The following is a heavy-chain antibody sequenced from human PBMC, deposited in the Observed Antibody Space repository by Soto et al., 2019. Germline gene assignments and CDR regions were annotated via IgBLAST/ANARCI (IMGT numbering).Heavy chain of an antibody. V-gene: IGHV3-33*01. CDR2: IWYDGSNK. D-gene: IGHD1-1*01. CDR3: ARNLAQGTRVNYYYGMGV. Sequence: QVQLVESGGGVVQPGRSLRLSCAASGFTFSSYGMHWVRQAPGKGLEWVAVIWYDGSNKYYADSVKGRFTISRDNSKNTPYLQMNRLRAEDTAVYYCARNLAQGTRVNYYYGMGVWGQGTTVTVSS. J-gene: IGHJ6*02. CDR1: GFTFSSYG.